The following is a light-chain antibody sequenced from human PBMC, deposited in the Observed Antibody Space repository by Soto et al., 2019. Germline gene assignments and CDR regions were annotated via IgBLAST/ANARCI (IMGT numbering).Light chain of an antibody. V-gene: IGKV2-28*01. CDR1: QSLLHANVNTY. CDR3: MQPLQSPMYT. Sequence: DIVMTQVPLSLPVSPGESASISCTSRQSLLHANVNTYLNLYRQKPGQSPQLLIYLGSNRSSGVPDRFSGSGSGTEFTLKIARVEADDVAVYYCMQPLQSPMYTFGQGTMLEFK. J-gene: IGKJ2*01. CDR2: LGS.